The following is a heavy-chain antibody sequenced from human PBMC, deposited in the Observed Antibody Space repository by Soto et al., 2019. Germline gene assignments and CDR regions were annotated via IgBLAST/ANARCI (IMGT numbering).Heavy chain of an antibody. J-gene: IGHJ4*02. D-gene: IGHD5-18*01. CDR3: ATLNSFGSDY. CDR2: IYSDGSGA. V-gene: IGHV3-74*03. CDR1: GLIFSNFW. Sequence: GGSLRLSCAASGLIFSNFWMHWVRQAPGKGLVWVSRIYSDGSGAVYADSVKGRFTISRDNAKSTLYLQMNSLRAEDTAVYYCATLNSFGSDYWGRGTLVTVSS.